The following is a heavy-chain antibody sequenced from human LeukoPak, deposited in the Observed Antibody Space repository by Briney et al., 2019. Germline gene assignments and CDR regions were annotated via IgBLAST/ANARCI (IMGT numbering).Heavy chain of an antibody. CDR3: ARSSLSSSQSPSPHDY. CDR2: INPSGGST. Sequence: ASVKVSCKASGYTFTSYYMHWVRQAPGQGLEWMGTINPSGGSTSYAQKFQGRVTMTRDMSTSTVYMELSSLRSEDTAVYYCARSSLSSSQSPSPHDYWGQGTLVTVSS. V-gene: IGHV1-46*01. J-gene: IGHJ4*02. CDR1: GYTFTSYY. D-gene: IGHD6-13*01.